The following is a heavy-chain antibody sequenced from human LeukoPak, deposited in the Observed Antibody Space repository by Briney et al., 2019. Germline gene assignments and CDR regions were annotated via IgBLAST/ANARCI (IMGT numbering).Heavy chain of an antibody. J-gene: IGHJ4*02. CDR1: GGSISSYY. Sequence: SETLSLTCTVSGGSISSYYWSWIRQPPGKGLEWIGYIYYSGSTNYNPSLKSRVAISVDTSKNQFSLKLSSVTAADTAVYYCTRGAGWLIDYWGQGILVTVSS. CDR3: TRGAGWLIDY. CDR2: IYYSGST. D-gene: IGHD3-16*01. V-gene: IGHV4-59*01.